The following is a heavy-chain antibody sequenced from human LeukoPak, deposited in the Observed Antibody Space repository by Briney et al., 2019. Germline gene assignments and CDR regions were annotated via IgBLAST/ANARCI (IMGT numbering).Heavy chain of an antibody. D-gene: IGHD3-22*01. CDR2: IYYSGST. J-gene: IGHJ6*03. CDR3: ARLRGYDSSGYYASLYYYYMDV. V-gene: IGHV4-59*08. CDR1: GYSISSYY. Sequence: SETLSLTCAISGYSISSYYWSWIRQPPGKGLEWIGYIYYSGSTNYNPSLKSRVTISVDTSKNQFSLKLSSVTAADTAVYYCARLRGYDSSGYYASLYYYYMDVWGKGTTVTVSS.